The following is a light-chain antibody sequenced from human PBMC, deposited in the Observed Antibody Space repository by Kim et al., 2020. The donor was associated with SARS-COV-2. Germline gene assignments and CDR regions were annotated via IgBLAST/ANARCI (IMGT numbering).Light chain of an antibody. J-gene: IGLJ2*01. V-gene: IGLV3-19*01. Sequence: SSELTQDPAVSVALGQTVRITCQGDNLRSYFASWYQQKPGQAPILVMFGKNNRPSGIPDRFSGSSSGNTASLTITGAQAEDEADYYCSSRDFGAYFVIFGGGTHLTVL. CDR3: SSRDFGAYFVI. CDR2: GKN. CDR1: NLRSYF.